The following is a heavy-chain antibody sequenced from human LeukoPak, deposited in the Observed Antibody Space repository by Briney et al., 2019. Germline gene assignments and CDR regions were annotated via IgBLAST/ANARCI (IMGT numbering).Heavy chain of an antibody. CDR3: ARDKHTYDYVWGSYRYTLFDY. CDR1: GFTFSSYS. V-gene: IGHV3-48*01. Sequence: GGSLRLSCAASGFTFSSYSMNWVRQAPGKGLEWVSYISSSSSTIYYADSVKGRFAISRDNAKNSLYLQMNSLRAEDTAVYYCARDKHTYDYVWGSYRYTLFDYWGQGTLVTVSS. D-gene: IGHD3-16*02. CDR2: ISSSSSTI. J-gene: IGHJ4*02.